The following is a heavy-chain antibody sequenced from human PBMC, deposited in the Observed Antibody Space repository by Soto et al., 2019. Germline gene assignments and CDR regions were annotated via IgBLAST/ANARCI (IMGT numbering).Heavy chain of an antibody. J-gene: IGHJ5*02. CDR2: IIPILGIA. CDR3: AREIVATFGWFDP. D-gene: IGHD5-12*01. V-gene: IGHV1-69*08. CDR1: GGTFSSYT. Sequence: QVQLVQSGAEVKKPGSSVKVSCKASGGTFSSYTISWVRQAPGQGLEWMGRIIPILGIANYAQKFQGRVTITGDKSTSTGYMELSSLRSEDTAVYYCAREIVATFGWFDPWGQGTLVTVSS.